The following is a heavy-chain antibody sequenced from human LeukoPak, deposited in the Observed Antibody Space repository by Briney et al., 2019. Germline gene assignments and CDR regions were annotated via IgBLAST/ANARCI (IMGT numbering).Heavy chain of an antibody. CDR1: GFSFSSHW. CDR3: AKAKRNSDYLFDY. CDR2: INSDGSST. J-gene: IGHJ4*02. V-gene: IGHV3-74*01. D-gene: IGHD5-12*01. Sequence: GGSLRLSCAASGFSFSSHWMHWVRQAPGKGPVWVSRINSDGSSTNYADSVKGRFTISRDNAKNTLYLQMNSLRAEDTAFYYCAKAKRNSDYLFDYWGQGTLVAVSS.